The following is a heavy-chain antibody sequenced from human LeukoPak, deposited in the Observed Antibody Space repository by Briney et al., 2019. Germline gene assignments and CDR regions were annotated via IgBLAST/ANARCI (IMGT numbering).Heavy chain of an antibody. V-gene: IGHV4-59*01. CDR2: IYYSGST. D-gene: IGHD6-13*01. Sequence: SETLSLTYTVSGGSISSYYWSWIRQPPGKGLEWIGYIYYSGSTNYNPSLKSRFTISVDTSKNQFSLKLSSVTAADTAVYYCANSPYSSSWYYFDYWGQGTLVTVSS. CDR1: GGSISSYY. J-gene: IGHJ4*02. CDR3: ANSPYSSSWYYFDY.